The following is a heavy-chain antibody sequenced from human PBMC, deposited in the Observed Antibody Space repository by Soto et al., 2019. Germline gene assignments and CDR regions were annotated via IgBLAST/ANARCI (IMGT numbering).Heavy chain of an antibody. V-gene: IGHV1-69*01. Sequence: QVQLVQSGAEVKKPGSSVKVSCTASGGTFSSYAISWVRQAPGQGLEWMGGISPIFGTANYAQKFQGSVTITADESTSTAYEQLRRLRDQDTAVYYWARDRLRTTPSWCYGMDGWGQGTTVTVSS. J-gene: IGHJ6*02. D-gene: IGHD3-3*01. CDR1: GGTFSSYA. CDR3: ARDRLRTTPSWCYGMDG. CDR2: ISPIFGTA.